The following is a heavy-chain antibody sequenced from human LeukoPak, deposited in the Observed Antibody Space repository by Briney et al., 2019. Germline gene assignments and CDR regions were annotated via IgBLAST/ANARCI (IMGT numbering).Heavy chain of an antibody. V-gene: IGHV3-15*01. Sequence: PGGSLRLSCAASGFTFSNAWMSWVRQAPGKGLEWVGRINSKTDGGTADYAAPVKGRFTMSRDDSKNTLYLQMNSLKTEDTAMYYCTTEDYCSGGSCYSGLSDYWGQGTLVTVSS. CDR3: TTEDYCSGGSCYSGLSDY. J-gene: IGHJ4*02. CDR2: INSKTDGGTA. CDR1: GFTFSNAW. D-gene: IGHD2-15*01.